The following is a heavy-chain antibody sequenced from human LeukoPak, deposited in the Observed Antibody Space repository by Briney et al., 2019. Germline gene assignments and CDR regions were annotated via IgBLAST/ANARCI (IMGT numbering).Heavy chain of an antibody. CDR2: ISGSGGST. CDR1: GFTFSSYA. D-gene: IGHD6-13*01. V-gene: IGHV3-23*01. CDR3: AKGADVLIPAAGSLFDY. J-gene: IGHJ4*02. Sequence: PGGSLRLSCAASGFTFSSYAMSWVRQVPGKGLEWVSAISGSGGSTDCADSVKGRVTISRDNSKNTLYLQMNSLRAEDTAVYYCAKGADVLIPAAGSLFDYWGQGTLVTVSS.